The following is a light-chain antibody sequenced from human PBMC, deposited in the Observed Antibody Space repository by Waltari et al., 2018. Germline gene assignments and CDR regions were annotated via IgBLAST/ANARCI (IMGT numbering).Light chain of an antibody. Sequence: DIQMTQSPSSLSASVGDRVTITCRASQSISSYLNWYQQKPGKAPKLLIYAASSLQSGVPSRFSGSGSGTDFTLTISSLQPEDFATYYCQQYNDWVTFGQGTRLDIK. CDR3: QQYNDWVT. V-gene: IGKV1-39*01. CDR2: AAS. J-gene: IGKJ5*01. CDR1: QSISSY.